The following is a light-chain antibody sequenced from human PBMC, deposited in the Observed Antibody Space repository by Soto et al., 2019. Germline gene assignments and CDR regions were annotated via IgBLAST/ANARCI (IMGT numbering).Light chain of an antibody. CDR1: QSVSSY. J-gene: IGKJ5*01. Sequence: EILLTQSPTTLSLSPGERVTLSCRASQSVSSYLGWYQQKPGQAPRLLIYNASHRATGIPARFSGRGSGTDFTLTISSLEPEDFAVYYCQQRSIWPLTFGQGTRLEIK. CDR2: NAS. CDR3: QQRSIWPLT. V-gene: IGKV3-11*01.